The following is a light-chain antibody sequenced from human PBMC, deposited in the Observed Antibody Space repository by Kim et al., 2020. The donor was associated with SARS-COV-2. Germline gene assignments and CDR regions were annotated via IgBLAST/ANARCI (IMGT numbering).Light chain of an antibody. CDR1: SSNIGAGYD. Sequence: VTIACTGSSSNIGAGYDVHWYQQLPGTAPKLLIYGNSNRPSGVPDRFSGSKSGTSASLAITGLQAEDEADYYCQSYDSSLSAYVVFGGGTQLTVL. V-gene: IGLV1-40*01. J-gene: IGLJ2*01. CDR2: GNS. CDR3: QSYDSSLSAYVV.